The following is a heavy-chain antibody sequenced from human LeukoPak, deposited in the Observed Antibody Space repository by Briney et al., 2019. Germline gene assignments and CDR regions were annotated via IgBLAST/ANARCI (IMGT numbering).Heavy chain of an antibody. J-gene: IGHJ6*03. CDR3: ARSVGGTYYTNYMDV. CDR2: MYSSGST. V-gene: IGHV4-4*07. D-gene: IGHD1-26*01. Sequence: SETLSLTCTVSGGSISSYFWTWIRQPAGKGLEWIGRMYSSGSTIYNPSLKSRVTMSVDTAKNQFSLKLSSATAADTAVYYCARSVGGTYYTNYMDVWGRGTTVTVPS. CDR1: GGSISSYF.